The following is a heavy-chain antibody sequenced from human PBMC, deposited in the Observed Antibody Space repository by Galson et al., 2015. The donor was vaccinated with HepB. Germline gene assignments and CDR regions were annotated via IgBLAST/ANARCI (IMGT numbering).Heavy chain of an antibody. J-gene: IGHJ6*02. V-gene: IGHV1-69*13. CDR2: IIPIFGTA. D-gene: IGHD6-6*01. Sequence: SVKVSCKASGGTFSSYAISWVRQAPGQGLEWMGGIIPIFGTANYAQKFQGRVTITADESTSTAYMELSSLRSEDTAVYYCARGIAARPELYYYYYGMDVWGQGTTVTVSS. CDR1: GGTFSSYA. CDR3: ARGIAARPELYYYYYGMDV.